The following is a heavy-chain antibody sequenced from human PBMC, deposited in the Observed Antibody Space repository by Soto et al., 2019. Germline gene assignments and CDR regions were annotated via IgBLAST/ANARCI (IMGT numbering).Heavy chain of an antibody. CDR2: IRSKANNYAT. D-gene: IGHD6-19*01. V-gene: IGHV3-73*01. CDR1: GFTFSGSA. Sequence: PGGSLRLSCAASGFTFSGSAIHWVRQVSGKGLEWVGRIRSKANNYATSYTASVKGRFTVSRDDSKNTAYLQMNSLKTEDTAVYYCTRFPDNNGWPFDYWGQGTLVTVSS. J-gene: IGHJ4*02. CDR3: TRFPDNNGWPFDY.